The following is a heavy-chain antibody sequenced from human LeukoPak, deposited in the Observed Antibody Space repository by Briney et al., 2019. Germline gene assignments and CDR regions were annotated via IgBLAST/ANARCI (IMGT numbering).Heavy chain of an antibody. J-gene: IGHJ4*02. CDR1: GFTFSSHE. CDR2: ISSGGNTI. V-gene: IGHV3-48*03. CDR3: AREGTAMVSFDY. Sequence: GGSLRLSCAASGFTFSSHEMNWVRQATGKGLEWVSYISSGGNTIYYADSVKGRFTISRDNAKNSLYLQMNSLRAEDAAVYYCAREGTAMVSFDYWGQGTLVTVSS. D-gene: IGHD5-18*01.